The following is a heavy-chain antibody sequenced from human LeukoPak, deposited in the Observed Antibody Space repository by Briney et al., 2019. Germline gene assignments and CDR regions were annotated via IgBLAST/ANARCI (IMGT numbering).Heavy chain of an antibody. CDR2: VYHSGMI. Sequence: ASETLSLTCTVYNESFTTYYWGWIRQAPGKGLEWIGEVYHSGMIKYNPSLRSRLTLSLEKSKSQFSLRLNSVTAADTAVYYCARAVRGGFDPWGQGILATVSS. V-gene: IGHV4-34*01. CDR3: ARAVRGGFDP. CDR1: NESFTTYY. J-gene: IGHJ5*02.